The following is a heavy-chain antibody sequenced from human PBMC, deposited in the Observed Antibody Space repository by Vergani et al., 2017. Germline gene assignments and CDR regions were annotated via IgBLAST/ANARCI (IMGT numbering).Heavy chain of an antibody. Sequence: QVQLVQSGAEVKKPGASVKVSCKASGYTFTSYGISWVRQAPGQGLEWMGWISAYNGNTNYAQKLQGRVTMTTDTSTSTAYMELRSLRSDDTAVYYCARNLGGIVATTPGADYFDYWGQGTLVTVSS. CDR2: ISAYNGNT. CDR3: ARNLGGIVATTPGADYFDY. D-gene: IGHD5-12*01. CDR1: GYTFTSYG. V-gene: IGHV1-18*01. J-gene: IGHJ4*02.